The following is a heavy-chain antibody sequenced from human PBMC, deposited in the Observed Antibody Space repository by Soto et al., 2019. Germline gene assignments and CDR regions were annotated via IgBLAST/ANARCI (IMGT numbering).Heavy chain of an antibody. CDR2: IIPIFGTA. V-gene: IGHV1-69*06. Sequence: SVKVSCKASGVTFSSYAISWVRQAPGQGLEWMGGIIPIFGTANYAQKFQGRVTITADKSTSTAYMELSSLRSEDTAVYYCARVSYYDSSGYWVWDAFDIWGQGTMVTVSS. J-gene: IGHJ3*02. D-gene: IGHD3-22*01. CDR1: GVTFSSYA. CDR3: ARVSYYDSSGYWVWDAFDI.